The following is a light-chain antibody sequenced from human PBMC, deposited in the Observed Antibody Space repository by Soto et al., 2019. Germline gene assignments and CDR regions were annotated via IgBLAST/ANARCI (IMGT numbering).Light chain of an antibody. V-gene: IGKV3-11*01. CDR1: QSVGTY. CDR3: QQRRTRLT. J-gene: IGKJ4*01. Sequence: EIVLTQSPATLSLSPGERATLSCRASQSVGTYLAWYQQRPGQPPRLLIYDASNRATGIPARFSGSGSGTDFTLTITSLEPEDFAVYYSQQRRTRLTFGGGTRVEIK. CDR2: DAS.